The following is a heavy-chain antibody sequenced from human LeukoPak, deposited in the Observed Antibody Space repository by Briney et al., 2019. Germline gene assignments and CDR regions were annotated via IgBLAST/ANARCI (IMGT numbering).Heavy chain of an antibody. V-gene: IGHV3-48*03. CDR3: ATTLYCSGGSCYHDY. CDR2: ISSSGSTI. D-gene: IGHD2-15*01. Sequence: GGSLRLSXAASGFTFSSYEMNWVRQAPGKGLEWVSYISSSGSTIYYADSVKGRFTISRDNAKNSLYLQMNSLRAEDTAVYYCATTLYCSGGSCYHDYWGQGTLVTVSS. J-gene: IGHJ4*02. CDR1: GFTFSSYE.